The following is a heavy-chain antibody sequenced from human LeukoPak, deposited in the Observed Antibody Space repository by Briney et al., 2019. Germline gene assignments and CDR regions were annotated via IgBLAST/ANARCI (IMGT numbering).Heavy chain of an antibody. J-gene: IGHJ4*02. CDR3: AKSGDIVVVPANFDY. CDR2: ISYDGSNK. CDR1: GFTFSSYA. Sequence: GGSLSLSCAASGFTFSSYAMHWVRQAPGKGLEWVAVISYDGSNKYYADSVKGRFTISRDNSKNTLYLQMNSLRAEDTAVYYCAKSGDIVVVPANFDYWGQGTLVTVSS. V-gene: IGHV3-30*04. D-gene: IGHD2-2*01.